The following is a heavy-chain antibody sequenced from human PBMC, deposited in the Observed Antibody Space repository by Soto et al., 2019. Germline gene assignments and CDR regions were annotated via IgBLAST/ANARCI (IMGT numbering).Heavy chain of an antibody. CDR1: GFTFRNAW. D-gene: IGHD3-10*01. CDR3: ATNEWFGELVAPNIDY. Sequence: EVQLVESGGGLVKPGGSLRLSCAASGFTFRNAWMSWVRQAPGKGLEWVGHTKSKADGGTTDYAAPVKGRFTISTYDSKNMLYMQMNSLNTEDTAVYYCATNEWFGELVAPNIDYWGQGTLVTGSS. J-gene: IGHJ4*02. V-gene: IGHV3-15*01. CDR2: TKSKADGGTT.